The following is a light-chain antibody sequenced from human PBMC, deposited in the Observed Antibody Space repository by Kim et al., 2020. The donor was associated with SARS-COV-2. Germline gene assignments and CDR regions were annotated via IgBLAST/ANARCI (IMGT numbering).Light chain of an antibody. J-gene: IGLJ2*01. CDR3: GTWDSSLSVVV. CDR1: SSNIGNNY. V-gene: IGLV1-51*01. CDR2: DNN. Sequence: GQKVTISCSGSSSNIGNNYVSWYQQLPGTAPKLLIYDNNKRPSGNPDRFSGSKSGTSATLGITGLQTGDEADYYCGTWDSSLSVVVFGGGTQLTVL.